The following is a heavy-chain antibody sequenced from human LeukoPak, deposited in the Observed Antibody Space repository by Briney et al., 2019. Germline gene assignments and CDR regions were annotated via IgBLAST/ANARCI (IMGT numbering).Heavy chain of an antibody. Sequence: ASVKASCKASGYTFTGYYMHWVRQAPGQGLEWMGWINPNSGGTNYAQKFQGRVTMTRDTSISTAYMELSRLRSDDTAVYYCARDRGVLLWFGELFDYWGQGTLVTVSS. V-gene: IGHV1-2*02. CDR1: GYTFTGYY. CDR3: ARDRGVLLWFGELFDY. J-gene: IGHJ4*02. D-gene: IGHD3-10*01. CDR2: INPNSGGT.